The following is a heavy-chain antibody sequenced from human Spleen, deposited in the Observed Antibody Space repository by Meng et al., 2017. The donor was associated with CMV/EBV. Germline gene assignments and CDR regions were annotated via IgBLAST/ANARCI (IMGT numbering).Heavy chain of an antibody. Sequence: GESLKISCAASGFTFSSYSMNWVRQAPGKGLEWVSGISGHGGSTYYADSVKGRFTISRDNSKNTLYVQMNSLRAEDTAVYYCAKGSTIAAAVELDYWGQGMLVTVSS. CDR1: GFTFSSYS. CDR2: ISGHGGST. CDR3: AKGSTIAAAVELDY. V-gene: IGHV3-23*01. J-gene: IGHJ4*02. D-gene: IGHD6-13*01.